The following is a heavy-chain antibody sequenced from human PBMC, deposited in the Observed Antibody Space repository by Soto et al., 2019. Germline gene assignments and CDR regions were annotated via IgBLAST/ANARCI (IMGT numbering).Heavy chain of an antibody. CDR3: ATVGYCSSTSCLVIGNWFDP. J-gene: IGHJ5*02. Sequence: ASVKVSCKASGYTFNTFGITWVRQAPGQGLEWMGCVSGYSGKTNYSRKLQDRITMTADTSTTTAYMELRSLTSDDTAVYYCATVGYCSSTSCLVIGNWFDPWGQGTLVTVSS. V-gene: IGHV1-18*01. D-gene: IGHD2-2*01. CDR1: GYTFNTFG. CDR2: VSGYSGKT.